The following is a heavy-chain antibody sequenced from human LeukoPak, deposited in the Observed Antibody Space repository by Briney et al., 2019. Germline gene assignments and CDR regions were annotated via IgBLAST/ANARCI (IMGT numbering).Heavy chain of an antibody. Sequence: SETLSLTCTVSGGSISSSSYYWGWIRQPPGKGLEWIGSIYYSGSTYYNPSLKSRVTISVDTSKNQFSLKLSSVTAADTAVYYCASLIAVAGTLRDYWGQGTLVTVSS. CDR3: ASLIAVAGTLRDY. D-gene: IGHD6-19*01. CDR2: IYYSGST. CDR1: GGSISSSSYY. V-gene: IGHV4-39*01. J-gene: IGHJ4*02.